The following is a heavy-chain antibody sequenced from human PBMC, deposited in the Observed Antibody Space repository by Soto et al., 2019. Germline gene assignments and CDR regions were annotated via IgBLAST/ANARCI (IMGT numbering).Heavy chain of an antibody. CDR1: GYTFTSYG. D-gene: IGHD3-9*01. V-gene: IGHV1-18*01. CDR2: IGGYNGNT. Sequence: QVQLVQSGAEVKKPGASVKVSCKASGYTFTSYGISWVRQAPGQGLEWMGWIGGYNGNTHYAQNLQGRVTMTIDASPSTAYMELRSRRSDDAAVYSCGRGDPPYYDILTGYYSMNYWGQGTLVTVSS. J-gene: IGHJ4*02. CDR3: GRGDPPYYDILTGYYSMNY.